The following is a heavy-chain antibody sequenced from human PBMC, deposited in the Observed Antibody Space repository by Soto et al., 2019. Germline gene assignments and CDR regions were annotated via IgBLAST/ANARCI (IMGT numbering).Heavy chain of an antibody. D-gene: IGHD2-2*03. CDR1: GGSVSSSSYS. V-gene: IGHV4-39*01. J-gene: IGHJ6*02. Sequence: PSETLSLTCTVSGGSVSSSSYSWGWIRQSPGKGLEWIWTIYSSENTYYNPSLMSRVTISVDTSKNEFSLKLSSVTAADTAVYYCARLNGYCISTNCNGYYGMDVWGQGTTVTVSS. CDR2: IYSSENT. CDR3: ARLNGYCISTNCNGYYGMDV.